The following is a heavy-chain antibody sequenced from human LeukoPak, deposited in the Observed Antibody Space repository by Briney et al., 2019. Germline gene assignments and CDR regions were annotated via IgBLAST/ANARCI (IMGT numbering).Heavy chain of an antibody. CDR2: IYYSGST. CDR1: GGSLSSYY. Sequence: SETLSLTCIVSGGSLSSYYWSWIRQPPGKGLEWIGYIYYSGSTNYNPSLKSRVTISLDTSKNQFSLKLNSVTAADTAVYYCATESCSSTSCDFDYWGQGTLVTVSS. D-gene: IGHD2-2*01. V-gene: IGHV4-59*01. CDR3: ATESCSSTSCDFDY. J-gene: IGHJ4*02.